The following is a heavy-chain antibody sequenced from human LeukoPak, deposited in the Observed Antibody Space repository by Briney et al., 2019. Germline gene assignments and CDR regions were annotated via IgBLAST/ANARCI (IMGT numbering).Heavy chain of an antibody. Sequence: WVAVMSLDGSKNYYDDSVKGRFTISRDNSINTLYLQVDSLTGEDTAVYYCAKDQGNIWDVNNESFYIWGHGTMVTFSS. CDR2: MSLDGSKN. J-gene: IGHJ3*02. V-gene: IGHV3-30*07. D-gene: IGHD2/OR15-2a*01. CDR3: AKDQGNIWDVNNESFYI.